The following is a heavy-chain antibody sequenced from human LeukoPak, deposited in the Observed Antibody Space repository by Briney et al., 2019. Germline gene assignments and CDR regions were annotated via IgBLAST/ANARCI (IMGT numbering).Heavy chain of an antibody. CDR2: ILYDGSNK. Sequence: GRSLRLSCAASGFTFSSYAMHWVRQAPGKGLEWVAVILYDGSNKYYADSVKGRFTISRDNSKNTLYLQMNSLRAEDTAVYYCARAEGYGGELDSWGQGTLVTVSS. D-gene: IGHD4-23*01. CDR1: GFTFSSYA. J-gene: IGHJ4*02. V-gene: IGHV3-30*04. CDR3: ARAEGYGGELDS.